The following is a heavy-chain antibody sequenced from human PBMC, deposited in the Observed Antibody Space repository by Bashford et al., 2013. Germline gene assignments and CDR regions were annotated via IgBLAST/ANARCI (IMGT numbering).Heavy chain of an antibody. CDR2: IKQDGSDK. J-gene: IGHJ4*02. Sequence: GGSLRLSCTASGFTFSSYWMHWVRQAPGKGLEWVANIKQDGSDKYYVDSVKGRFTISRDNAKNSLFLQMNSLRAEDTAVYYCVSKGSVEYYYDSGSYWGQGTLVTVSS. CDR1: GFTFSSYW. D-gene: IGHD3-10*01. V-gene: IGHV3-7*01. CDR3: VSKGSVEYYYDSGSY.